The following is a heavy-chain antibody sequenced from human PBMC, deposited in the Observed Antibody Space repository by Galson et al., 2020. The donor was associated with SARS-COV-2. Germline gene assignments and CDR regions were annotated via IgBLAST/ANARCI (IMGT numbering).Heavy chain of an antibody. CDR3: ARGPGTPRVLTGYYTLFDY. Sequence: SETLSLTCAVSGGSFSGYYWNWIRQPPGKGLEWIGEINHSGSTNYNPSLKSRVTISVDTSKNQFSLKLSSVTAADTAVYYCARGPGTPRVLTGYYTLFDYWGQGTPVTVSS. CDR1: GGSFSGYY. CDR2: INHSGST. D-gene: IGHD3-9*01. J-gene: IGHJ4*02. V-gene: IGHV4-34*01.